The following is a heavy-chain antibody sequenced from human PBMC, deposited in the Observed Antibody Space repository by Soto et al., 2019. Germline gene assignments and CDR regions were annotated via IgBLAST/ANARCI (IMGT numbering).Heavy chain of an antibody. CDR2: ISYDGSNK. CDR1: GFTFSSYA. Sequence: LRLSCAASGFTFSSYAMHWVRQAPGKGLEWVAVISYDGSNKYYADSVKGRFTISRDNSKNTLYLQMNSLRAEDTAVYYCAREHWSSSSTMDVWGQGTTVTVSS. D-gene: IGHD6-6*01. J-gene: IGHJ6*02. CDR3: AREHWSSSSTMDV. V-gene: IGHV3-30-3*01.